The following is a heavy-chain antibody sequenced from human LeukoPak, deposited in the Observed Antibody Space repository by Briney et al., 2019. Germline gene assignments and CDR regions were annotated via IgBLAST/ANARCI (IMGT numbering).Heavy chain of an antibody. Sequence: SETLSLTCTVSGGSISSYYWSWIRQPPGKGLEWIGYIYYSGSTNYNPSLRSRVTISVDTSKNQFSLKLSSVTAADTAVYYCARGYSYAEFDYWGQGTLVTVSS. CDR1: GGSISSYY. CDR2: IYYSGST. V-gene: IGHV4-59*01. D-gene: IGHD5-18*01. J-gene: IGHJ4*02. CDR3: ARGYSYAEFDY.